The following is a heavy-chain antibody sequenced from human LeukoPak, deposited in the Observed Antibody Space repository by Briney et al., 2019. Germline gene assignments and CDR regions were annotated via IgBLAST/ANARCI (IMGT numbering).Heavy chain of an antibody. D-gene: IGHD4-11*01. Sequence: SVKVSCKASGFTFTSSAVQWVRRARGQRLEWIGWIVVGSGNTNYAQKFQERVTITRDMSTSTAYMELSSLRSEDTAVYYCAALLTTVTTGWFDPWGQGTLVTVSS. CDR1: GFTFTSSA. CDR2: IVVGSGNT. CDR3: AALLTTVTTGWFDP. V-gene: IGHV1-58*01. J-gene: IGHJ5*02.